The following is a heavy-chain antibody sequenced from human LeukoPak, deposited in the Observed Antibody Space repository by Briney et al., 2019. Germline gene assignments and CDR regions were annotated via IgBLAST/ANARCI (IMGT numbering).Heavy chain of an antibody. CDR2: IYYSGTT. CDR3: ARTDRHWSSVDP. V-gene: IGHV4-28*01. CDR1: GYSISSSNW. Sequence: SETLSLTCAVSGYSISSSNWWGWIRQPPGKGLEWIGYIYYSGTTYYSPSLKSRVTMSVDTSKNKFSLKLSSVTAVDTAVYYCARTDRHWSSVDPWGQGTLVTVSS. D-gene: IGHD2-8*02. J-gene: IGHJ5*02.